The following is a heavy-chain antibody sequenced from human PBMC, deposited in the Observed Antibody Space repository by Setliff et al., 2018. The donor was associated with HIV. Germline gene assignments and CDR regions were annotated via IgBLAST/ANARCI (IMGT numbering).Heavy chain of an antibody. Sequence: SETLSLTCTVSGGSIGSYYWSWIRQPPGKGLEWIGEINHSGSTNYNPSLKSRVTISVDTSKNQFSLKLSSVTAADTAVYYCASRGGIEGHIVVVTAANWFDPWGQGTLVTVSS. CDR2: INHSGST. D-gene: IGHD2-21*02. V-gene: IGHV4-34*01. J-gene: IGHJ5*02. CDR3: ASRGGIEGHIVVVTAANWFDP. CDR1: GGSIGSYY.